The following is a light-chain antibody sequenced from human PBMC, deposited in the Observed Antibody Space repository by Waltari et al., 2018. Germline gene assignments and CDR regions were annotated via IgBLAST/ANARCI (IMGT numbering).Light chain of an antibody. V-gene: IGLV3-25*03. Sequence: SYELPQPPSVSVSPGQTARITCSGDAFPKQYAYWYQQKPGQAPVLVMYKDNERPSGIPERFSGSSSGTTVTLTISEVQAEDEADYYCQSTDSSLTRVFGGGTKLTVL. CDR3: QSTDSSLTRV. CDR1: AFPKQY. CDR2: KDN. J-gene: IGLJ3*02.